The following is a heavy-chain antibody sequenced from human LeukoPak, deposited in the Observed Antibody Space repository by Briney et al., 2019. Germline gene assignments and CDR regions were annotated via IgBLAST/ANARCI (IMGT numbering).Heavy chain of an antibody. D-gene: IGHD6-13*01. CDR2: INHSGST. J-gene: IGHJ4*02. Sequence: PSETLSLTCAVYGGSFSGYYWNWIRQPPGKGLEWIGEINHSGSTNYNPSLKSRVTISVDTSKNQFSLKLSSVAAADTAVYYCARVEDSSSWLFDYWGQGTLVTVSS. V-gene: IGHV4-34*01. CDR1: GGSFSGYY. CDR3: ARVEDSSSWLFDY.